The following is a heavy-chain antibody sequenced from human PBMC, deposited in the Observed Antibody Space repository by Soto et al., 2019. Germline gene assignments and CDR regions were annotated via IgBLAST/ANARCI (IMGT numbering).Heavy chain of an antibody. D-gene: IGHD3-3*01. CDR1: GYTFTSYG. CDR3: ARKEWSRRYNWFDP. V-gene: IGHV1-18*01. J-gene: IGHJ5*02. CDR2: ISAYNGNT. Sequence: ASVKVSCKASGYTFTSYGISWVRPAHGQGLEWMGWISAYNGNTNYAQKLQGRVTMTTDTSTSTAYMELRSLRSDDTAVYYCARKEWSRRYNWFDPWGQGTLVTVSS.